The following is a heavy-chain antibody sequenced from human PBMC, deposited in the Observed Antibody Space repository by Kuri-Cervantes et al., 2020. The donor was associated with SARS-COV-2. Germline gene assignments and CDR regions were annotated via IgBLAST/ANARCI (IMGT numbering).Heavy chain of an antibody. V-gene: IGHV4-59*12. Sequence: SETLSLTCTVSGGSISSYYWSWIRQPPGKGLEWIGYIYYSGSTNYNPSLKSRVTISVDTSKNQFSLKLSSVTAADTAVYYCARENLNDYDYIWGSYRELDYWAQGPLVTVSS. D-gene: IGHD3-16*02. CDR3: ARENLNDYDYIWGSYRELDY. CDR2: IYYSGST. CDR1: GGSISSYY. J-gene: IGHJ4*02.